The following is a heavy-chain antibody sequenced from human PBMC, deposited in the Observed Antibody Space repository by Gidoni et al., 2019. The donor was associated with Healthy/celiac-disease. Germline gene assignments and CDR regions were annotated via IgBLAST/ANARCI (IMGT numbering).Heavy chain of an antibody. V-gene: IGHV4-34*01. CDR2: INHSGST. J-gene: IGHJ6*02. D-gene: IGHD2-15*01. Sequence: QVQLQQWGAGLLKPSETLSLTCAVYGGSFSGYYWSWIRQPPGKGLEWIGEINHSGSTNYNPSLKSRVTISVDTSKNQFSLKLSSVTAADTAVYYCARGRSPGYGMDVWGQGTTVTVSS. CDR1: GGSFSGYY. CDR3: ARGRSPGYGMDV.